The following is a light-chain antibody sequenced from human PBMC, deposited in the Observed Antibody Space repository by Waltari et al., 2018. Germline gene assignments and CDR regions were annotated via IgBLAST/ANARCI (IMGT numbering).Light chain of an antibody. CDR2: GAS. V-gene: IGKV1-39*01. J-gene: IGKJ1*01. CDR1: ADIGRN. CDR3: QESFSSSRT. Sequence: DIQMTQSPSSLSASEGDRVTFTCRASADIGRNLPWYQQTQGKAPKLLIYGASTLDKEVPSRFSGSRSGTDFTLTVAGLQPEDFGVYFCQESFSSSRTFGQGT.